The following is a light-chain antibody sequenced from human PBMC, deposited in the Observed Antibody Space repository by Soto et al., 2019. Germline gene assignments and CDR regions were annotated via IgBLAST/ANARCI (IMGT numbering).Light chain of an antibody. CDR1: SSDVGDYKY. J-gene: IGLJ3*02. V-gene: IGLV2-14*01. CDR2: EVT. CDR3: SSWTSSTSWV. Sequence: QSVLTQPASVSGSPGQSLTISCTGSSSDVGDYKYVSWYQHSPGKAPKLIIYEVTSRHPGISDRFSGSRSGTTASLTISGLQGQDEAYYDCSSWTSSTSWVCGGGTKLTFL.